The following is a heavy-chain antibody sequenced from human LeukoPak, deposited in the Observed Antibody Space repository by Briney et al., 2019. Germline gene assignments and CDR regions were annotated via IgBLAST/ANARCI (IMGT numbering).Heavy chain of an antibody. V-gene: IGHV3-23*01. CDR1: GFTFSSYA. CDR3: AKSGEYYYGSGSYLGWNDY. D-gene: IGHD3-10*01. Sequence: GGSLRLSCAASGFTFSSYAMSWVRQAPGKGLEWVSAISGSGGSTYYADSVKGRFTISRDNSKNTLYLQMNSLRAEDTAVYYCAKSGEYYYGSGSYLGWNDYWGQGTLVTVSS. J-gene: IGHJ4*02. CDR2: ISGSGGST.